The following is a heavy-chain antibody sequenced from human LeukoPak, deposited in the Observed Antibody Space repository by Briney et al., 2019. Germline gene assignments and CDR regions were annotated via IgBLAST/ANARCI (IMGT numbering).Heavy chain of an antibody. J-gene: IGHJ4*02. V-gene: IGHV3-23*01. CDR3: AKDISGSGTAAQL. Sequence: GGSLRLSCAGSGFEFSTYAMNWVRQAPGKGLEWVSSISGGGETTYSADSVEGRFTISRDNSKNTLYLQMNSLRAEDTAVYYCAKDISGSGTAAQLWGQGTLVTVSS. CDR2: ISGGGETT. D-gene: IGHD3-10*01. CDR1: GFEFSTYA.